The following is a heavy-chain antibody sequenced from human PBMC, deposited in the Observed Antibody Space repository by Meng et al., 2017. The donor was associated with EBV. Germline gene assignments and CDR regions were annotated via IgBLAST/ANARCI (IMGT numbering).Heavy chain of an antibody. J-gene: IGHJ4*02. V-gene: IGHV4-39*07. CDR3: ASQLAAAGSGVDY. CDR2: IYYSGST. CDR1: GGSISSSRYY. Sequence: HREESGPGLVKPSETLSLPCTVSGGSISSSRYYWGWIRQPPGKGLEWIGSIYYSGSTYYNPSLKSRVTISVDTSKNQFSLKLSSVTAADTAVYYCASQLAAAGSGVDYWGQGTLVTVSS. D-gene: IGHD6-13*01.